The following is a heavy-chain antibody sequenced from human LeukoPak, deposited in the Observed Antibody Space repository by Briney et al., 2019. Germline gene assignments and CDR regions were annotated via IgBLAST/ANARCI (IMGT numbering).Heavy chain of an antibody. J-gene: IGHJ2*01. Sequence: PGGSLRLSCAASGFTFSSYEMNWVRQAPGKGLEWVSYISSSGSTIYYADSVKGRFTISRDNAKNSLSLQMNSLRAEDTAVYYCAPPLLYGDSVWYFDLWGRGTLVTVSS. CDR2: ISSSGSTI. D-gene: IGHD4-17*01. CDR3: APPLLYGDSVWYFDL. V-gene: IGHV3-48*03. CDR1: GFTFSSYE.